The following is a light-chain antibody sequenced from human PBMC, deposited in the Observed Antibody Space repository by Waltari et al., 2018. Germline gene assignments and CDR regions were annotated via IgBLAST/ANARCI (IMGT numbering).Light chain of an antibody. J-gene: IGKJ4*01. V-gene: IGKV1-9*01. CDR1: QGINSY. Sequence: IQLTQSPSFLSASVGDRVTITCRASQGINSYLGWYQQKPGKVPNLLIYAASTLQSGVPSRFCGSGSGTEFTLTISSLQPEDFATYYCQQLSTYPVTFGGGTKVEIK. CDR2: AAS. CDR3: QQLSTYPVT.